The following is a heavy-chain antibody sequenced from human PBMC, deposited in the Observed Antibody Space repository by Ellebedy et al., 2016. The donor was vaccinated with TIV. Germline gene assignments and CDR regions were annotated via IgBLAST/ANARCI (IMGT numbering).Heavy chain of an antibody. J-gene: IGHJ4*02. Sequence: AASVKVSCKASGYTFTSYYIHWLRQAPGQGLEWMGIINPSGATRSAAQQFQGRVTVTTNTSTSTVYMELSGLRSEDTAVYYCARDGILDPTPFDYWGQGTLVTVSS. CDR1: GYTFTSYY. CDR3: ARDGILDPTPFDY. D-gene: IGHD3/OR15-3a*01. CDR2: INPSGATR. V-gene: IGHV1-46*01.